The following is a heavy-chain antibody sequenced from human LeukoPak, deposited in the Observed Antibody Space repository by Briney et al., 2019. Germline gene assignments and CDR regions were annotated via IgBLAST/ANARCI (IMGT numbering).Heavy chain of an antibody. D-gene: IGHD3-16*02. CDR3: ARFIDTSYFDY. CDR2: IYPGDSDT. CDR1: AYSFTSYW. J-gene: IGHJ4*02. V-gene: IGHV5-51*01. Sequence: GESLKISCKGSAYSFTSYWIGWVRQMPGKGLEWMGIIYPGDSDTRYSPSFQGQVTISADKSISTAYLQWSSLEASDTAMYYCARFIDTSYFDYWGQGTLVTVSS.